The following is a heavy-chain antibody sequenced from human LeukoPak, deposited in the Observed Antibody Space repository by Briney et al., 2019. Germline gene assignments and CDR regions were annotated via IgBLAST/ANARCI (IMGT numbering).Heavy chain of an antibody. CDR3: ARAYYDYVWGSYRPSYGMDV. CDR1: GYTFTSYG. J-gene: IGHJ6*02. CDR2: ISAYNGNT. V-gene: IGHV1-18*01. D-gene: IGHD3-16*02. Sequence: ASVKVSCKASGYTFTSYGISWVRQAPGQGLEWMGWISAYNGNTNYAQKLQGRVTMTTDTSTSTAYMELRSLRSDDTAVYYCARAYYDYVWGSYRPSYGMDVWGQGTTVTVSS.